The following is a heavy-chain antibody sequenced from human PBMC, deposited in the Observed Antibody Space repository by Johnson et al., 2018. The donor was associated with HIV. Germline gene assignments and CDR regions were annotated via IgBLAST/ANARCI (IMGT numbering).Heavy chain of an antibody. CDR1: GFTFSSYA. V-gene: IGHV3-30-3*01. D-gene: IGHD3-9*01. CDR3: ASVYYDILTGVCDAFDI. CDR2: ISYDGSNK. J-gene: IGHJ3*02. Sequence: QVQLVESGGGVVQPGRSLRLSCAASGFTFSSYAMHWVRQAPGKGLEWVAVISYDGSNKYYADSVKGRFTISRDNAKNSLYLQMNSLRAEDTALYYCASVYYDILTGVCDAFDIWGQGTMVAVSS.